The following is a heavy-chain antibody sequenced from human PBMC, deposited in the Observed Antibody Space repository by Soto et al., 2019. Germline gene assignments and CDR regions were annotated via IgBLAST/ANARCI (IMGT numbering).Heavy chain of an antibody. CDR2: VSAYNGER. CDR3: SRGTSIPASGDY. J-gene: IGHJ4*01. Sequence: QVQLVQSGAEVKKPGASVKVSCKASGYTFTNYGINWVRQAPGQGLEWLGWVSAYNGERRYAQRVQARVIMTTDTSTTTAYIELGSLRSDDTAVYYCSRGTSIPASGDYWGQGTLVTVSS. CDR1: GYTFTNYG. V-gene: IGHV1-18*01. D-gene: IGHD6-6*01.